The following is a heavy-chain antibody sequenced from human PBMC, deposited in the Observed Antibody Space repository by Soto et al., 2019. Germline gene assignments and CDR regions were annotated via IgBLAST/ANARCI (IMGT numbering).Heavy chain of an antibody. Sequence: SEILSLTCTVSGGSISSYYWSWIRQPPGKGLEWIGYIYYSGSNNYNPSLKSRVTISVDTSKNQFSLKLSSVTAADTAVYYCAREGVVAMADNYYYYGMDVWGQGTTVTVSS. CDR1: GGSISSYY. D-gene: IGHD2-2*01. CDR2: IYYSGSN. J-gene: IGHJ6*02. V-gene: IGHV4-59*01. CDR3: AREGVVAMADNYYYYGMDV.